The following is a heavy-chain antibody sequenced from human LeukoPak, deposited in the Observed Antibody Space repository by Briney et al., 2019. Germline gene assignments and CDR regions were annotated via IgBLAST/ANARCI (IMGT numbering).Heavy chain of an antibody. CDR1: GFTFSSYW. CDR2: IKQDGSEK. V-gene: IGHV3-7*01. Sequence: GGSLSLSCAASGFTFSSYWMSWVRQAPGKGLEWVANIKQDGSEKYYVDSVKGRFTISRDHAKNSPYLQMNSLRAEDTAVYYCARPKYSSGWYYFDYWGQGTLVTVSS. J-gene: IGHJ4*02. D-gene: IGHD6-19*01. CDR3: ARPKYSSGWYYFDY.